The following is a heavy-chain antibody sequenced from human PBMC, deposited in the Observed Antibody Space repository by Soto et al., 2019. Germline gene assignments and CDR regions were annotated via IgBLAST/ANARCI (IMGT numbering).Heavy chain of an antibody. Sequence: GGSLRLSCAASGFTFSSYAMHWVRQAPGKGLEWVAVISYDGSNKYYADSVKGRFTISRDNSKNTLYLQMNSLRAEDTAVYDCARLAVAALHFDYWGQGTLVTVSS. J-gene: IGHJ4*02. CDR1: GFTFSSYA. CDR2: ISYDGSNK. V-gene: IGHV3-30*04. CDR3: ARLAVAALHFDY. D-gene: IGHD6-19*01.